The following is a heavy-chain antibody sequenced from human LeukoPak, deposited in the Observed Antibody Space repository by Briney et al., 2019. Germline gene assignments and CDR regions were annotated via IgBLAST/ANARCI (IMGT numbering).Heavy chain of an antibody. D-gene: IGHD2-8*01. J-gene: IGHJ4*02. CDR3: ARVSNGYLDY. CDR1: GGSISSHY. Sequence: SETLSLTCSVSGGSISSHYWSWIRPPPGKGLQWIGNIYNSGSSNYNPSLKSRVAVSVDTSKNQFSLKLSSVTAADTAVYYCARVSNGYLDYWGQGTLVTVSS. CDR2: IYNSGSS. V-gene: IGHV4-59*11.